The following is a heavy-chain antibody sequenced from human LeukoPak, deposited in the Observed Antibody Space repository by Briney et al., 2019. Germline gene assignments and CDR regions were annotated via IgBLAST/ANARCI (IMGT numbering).Heavy chain of an antibody. D-gene: IGHD3-9*01. CDR2: IYHSGST. J-gene: IGHJ4*02. CDR3: AGSNYDILAGYEC. Sequence: PSGTLSLTCAVSGGSISSSNWWSWVRQPPGKGLEWIGEIYHSGSTNYNPSLKSRVTISVDKSKNQFSLKLSSVTAADTAVYYCAGSNYDILAGYECWGQGTLVTVSS. V-gene: IGHV4-4*02. CDR1: GGSISSSNW.